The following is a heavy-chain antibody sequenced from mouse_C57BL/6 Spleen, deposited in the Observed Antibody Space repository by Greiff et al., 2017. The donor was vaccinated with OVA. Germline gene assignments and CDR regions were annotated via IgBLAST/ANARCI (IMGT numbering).Heavy chain of an antibody. V-gene: IGHV1-69*01. CDR1: GYTFTSYW. J-gene: IGHJ1*03. D-gene: IGHD1-1*01. Sequence: QVQLQQPGAELVMPGASVKLSCKASGYTFTSYWMHWVKQRPGPGLEWIGEIDPSDSYTNSNQKFKGKSTLTVDKSSSTAYMQLSSLTSEDSAVYDCARRSTTVVAFYWYFDVWGTGTTVTVSS. CDR3: ARRSTTVVAFYWYFDV. CDR2: IDPSDSYT.